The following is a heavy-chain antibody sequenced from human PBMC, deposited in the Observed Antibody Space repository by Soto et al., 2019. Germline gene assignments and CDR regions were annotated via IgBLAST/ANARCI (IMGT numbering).Heavy chain of an antibody. J-gene: IGHJ4*02. CDR2: IDPSDSYT. V-gene: IGHV5-10-1*01. Sequence: PGESLKISCKGSGYSFTSYWIGWVRQMPGKGLEWMGRIDPSDSYTNYSPSFQGHVTISADKSISTAYLQWSSLKASDTAMYYCASDPQYCSGGSCLDYWGQGTLVTVSS. CDR1: GYSFTSYW. CDR3: ASDPQYCSGGSCLDY. D-gene: IGHD2-15*01.